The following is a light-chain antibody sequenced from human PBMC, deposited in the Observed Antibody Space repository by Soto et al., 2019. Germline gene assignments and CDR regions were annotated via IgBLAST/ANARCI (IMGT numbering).Light chain of an antibody. CDR3: NPRQSWPRT. Sequence: EIVLTQSPATLSSSPGETATLSCRASQYVGTRLAWYQHKTGQAPRLLIYYTSNRATGIPARFSGSGSGTDFTLTINSLAPGELAIYDCNPRQSWPRTFGQRGKVDIK. CDR2: YTS. V-gene: IGKV3-11*01. CDR1: QYVGTR. J-gene: IGKJ1*01.